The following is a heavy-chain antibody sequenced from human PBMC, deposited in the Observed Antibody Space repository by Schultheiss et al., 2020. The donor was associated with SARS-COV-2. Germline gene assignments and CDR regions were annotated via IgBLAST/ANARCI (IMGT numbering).Heavy chain of an antibody. D-gene: IGHD6-13*01. CDR2: INPNSGGT. CDR1: GYTFTSYD. J-gene: IGHJ3*02. V-gene: IGHV1-69*13. Sequence: SVKVSCKASGYTFTSYDINWVRQAPGQGLEWMGWINPNSGGTNYAQKFQGRVTITADESTSTAYMELSSLRSEDTAVYYCARVGESDSSSWYHAFDIWGQGTMVTVSS. CDR3: ARVGESDSSSWYHAFDI.